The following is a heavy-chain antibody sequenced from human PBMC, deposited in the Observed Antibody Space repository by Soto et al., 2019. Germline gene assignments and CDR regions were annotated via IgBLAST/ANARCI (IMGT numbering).Heavy chain of an antibody. Sequence: QEQLVESGGGVVQAGRSLRLSCAASGFTFNFFGMHWVRQAPGKGLEWVAVISYDGREKYYADSVKGRFTMSRDNSKNMVYLEMSSLRPEDTSVYYCAKERRYSFDAFDIWGHGTMVTASS. CDR1: GFTFNFFG. CDR2: ISYDGREK. D-gene: IGHD5-12*01. J-gene: IGHJ3*02. CDR3: AKERRYSFDAFDI. V-gene: IGHV3-30*18.